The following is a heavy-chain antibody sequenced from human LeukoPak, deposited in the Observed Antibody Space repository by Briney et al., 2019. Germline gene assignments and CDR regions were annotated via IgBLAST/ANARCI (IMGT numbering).Heavy chain of an antibody. V-gene: IGHV3-7*01. CDR3: SGGSGWLMDV. D-gene: IGHD6-19*01. Sequence: GGSLRLSCAASGFTFNGHWMNWVRQAPGKGLEWVANIKKDGSETKYVDSLRGRFTISRDNAKNSLYLQINGLTVEDTAVYYCSGGSGWLMDVWGKGTTVTVSS. CDR2: IKKDGSET. J-gene: IGHJ6*03. CDR1: GFTFNGHW.